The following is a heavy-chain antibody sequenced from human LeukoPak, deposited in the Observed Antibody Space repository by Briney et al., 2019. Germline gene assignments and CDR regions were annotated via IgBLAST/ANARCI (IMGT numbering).Heavy chain of an antibody. Sequence: GGSLRLSCAASGFTFSNYWMSWVRQTPGKGLEWVANINQDGSEKYYVDSVKGRFTISRDNAKNSLYLQMNSLRAEDTAVYYCARGSYSSSYSFDYWGQGTLVTVSS. CDR3: ARGSYSSSYSFDY. CDR1: GFTFSNYW. D-gene: IGHD6-6*01. CDR2: INQDGSEK. V-gene: IGHV3-7*01. J-gene: IGHJ4*02.